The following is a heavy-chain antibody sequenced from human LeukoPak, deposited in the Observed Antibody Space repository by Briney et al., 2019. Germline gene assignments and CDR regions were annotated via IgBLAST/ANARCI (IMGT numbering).Heavy chain of an antibody. J-gene: IGHJ6*02. CDR2: IWYDESNK. Sequence: GGSLRLSCAASGFSFSGYGTHWVRQAPGKGLEWVAVIWYDESNKDYADSVKGRFTISRDNSKNTLYLQMNSLRAEDTAVYYCARVGAASGTPCYYGMDVWGQGTTVTVSS. CDR1: GFSFSGYG. D-gene: IGHD6-13*01. CDR3: ARVGAASGTPCYYGMDV. V-gene: IGHV3-33*01.